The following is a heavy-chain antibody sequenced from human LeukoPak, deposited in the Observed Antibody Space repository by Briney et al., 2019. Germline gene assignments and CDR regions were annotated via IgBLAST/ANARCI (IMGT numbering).Heavy chain of an antibody. CDR2: ISAYNGNT. CDR1: GYTFTNYG. J-gene: IGHJ4*02. V-gene: IGHV1-18*01. D-gene: IGHD6-13*01. CDR3: AREGSSWYDFGY. Sequence: ASVKVSCKASGYTFTNYGVSWVRQAPGQGLEWMGWISAYNGNTNYAEKFQGRVTMTTDTSTSTAYMELTNLRSDDTAVYYCAREGSSWYDFGYWGQGTLVTVSS.